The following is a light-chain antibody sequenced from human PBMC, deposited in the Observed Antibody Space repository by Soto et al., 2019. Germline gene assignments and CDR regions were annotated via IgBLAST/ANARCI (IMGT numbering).Light chain of an antibody. CDR2: DAS. CDR3: QKYNSAR. V-gene: IGKV1-5*02. CDR1: QSISSW. J-gene: IGKJ3*01. Sequence: DIQVTQSPSTLYGSVGDRVTIICRASQSISSWLAWYQQKPGKAPKLLIYDASSLESGVPSRFSGSGSGTDFTLTISSLQPEDVATYYCQKYNSARFGPGTKVDIK.